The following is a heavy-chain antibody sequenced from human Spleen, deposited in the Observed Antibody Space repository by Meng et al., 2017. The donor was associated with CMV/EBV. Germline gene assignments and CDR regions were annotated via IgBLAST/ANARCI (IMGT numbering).Heavy chain of an antibody. D-gene: IGHD6-6*01. V-gene: IGHV1-69*10. J-gene: IGHJ6*02. CDR2: IIPILGIA. CDR1: GQIFNKFG. Sequence: SVKVSCKPSGQIFNKFGLSWVRKAPGQGLEWMGGIIPILGIANYAQKFQGRVTITTDESTSTAYMELSSLRSEDTAVYYCARAIAARLDYYYYGMDVWGQGTTVTVSS. CDR3: ARAIAARLDYYYYGMDV.